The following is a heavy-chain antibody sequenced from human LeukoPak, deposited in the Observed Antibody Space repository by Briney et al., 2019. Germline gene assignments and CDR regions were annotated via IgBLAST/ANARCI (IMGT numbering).Heavy chain of an antibody. V-gene: IGHV3-23*01. D-gene: IGHD6-13*01. J-gene: IGHJ1*01. CDR2: ISGSGGST. Sequence: PGGSLRLSCAASGFTFNSYAMSWVRQARGKGLEWVSAISGSGGSTYYADSVKGRFTISRDNSKNTLYLQMNSLRAEDTAVYYCAKGIKAAGEYFQHWGQGTLVTVSS. CDR3: AKGIKAAGEYFQH. CDR1: GFTFNSYA.